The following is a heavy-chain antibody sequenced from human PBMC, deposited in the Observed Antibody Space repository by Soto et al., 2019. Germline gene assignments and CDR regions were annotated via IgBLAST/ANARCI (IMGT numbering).Heavy chain of an antibody. Sequence: QVQLQESGPGLVKPSETLSLTCTVSGGSISSYYWSWIRQPAGKGLEWIGRIYTSGSTNYNPSLKSRVTMSVDTSTNQFSLKLSSVTAADTAVYYCARDRDYVWGSYRRYGMDVWGQGTTVTVSS. D-gene: IGHD3-16*02. CDR1: GGSISSYY. J-gene: IGHJ6*02. CDR3: ARDRDYVWGSYRRYGMDV. V-gene: IGHV4-4*07. CDR2: IYTSGST.